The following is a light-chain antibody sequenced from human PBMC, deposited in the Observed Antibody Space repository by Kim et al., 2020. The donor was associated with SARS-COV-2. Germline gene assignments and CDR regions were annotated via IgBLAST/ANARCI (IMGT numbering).Light chain of an antibody. J-gene: IGKJ5*01. Sequence: DIQMTQSPSSLSASVGDRVTITCRASQGISNYLAWYQQKSGKVPKLLIYGASTLQSGVPSRFSGSGAGTDFTLTISSLQAEDVATYYCQKYNSAPFTFGQGTRLEIK. CDR3: QKYNSAPFT. CDR1: QGISNY. CDR2: GAS. V-gene: IGKV1-27*01.